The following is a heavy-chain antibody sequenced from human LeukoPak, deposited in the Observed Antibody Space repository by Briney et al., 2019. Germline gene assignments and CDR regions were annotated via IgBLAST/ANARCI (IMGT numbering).Heavy chain of an antibody. CDR1: GFTFSSYG. V-gene: IGHV3-33*06. CDR2: IWYDGSNK. CDR3: AKSGNIYYDSSCASSPGGFYI. D-gene: IGHD3-22*01. J-gene: IGHJ3*02. Sequence: PGGSLRLSCAASGFTFSSYGMHWVRQAPGKGLEWVAVIWYDGSNKYYADSVKGRFTISRDNSKNTLYLQMNSLRAEDTAVYYCAKSGNIYYDSSCASSPGGFYIWGQRKIVTVS.